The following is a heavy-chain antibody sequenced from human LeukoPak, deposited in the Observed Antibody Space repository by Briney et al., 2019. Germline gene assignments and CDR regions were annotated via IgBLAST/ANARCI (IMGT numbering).Heavy chain of an antibody. D-gene: IGHD5-24*01. CDR3: ARVSVEMATIDY. V-gene: IGHV4-59*01. CDR1: GGSISSYY. CDR2: IYYSGST. J-gene: IGHJ4*02. Sequence: SETLSLTCTVSGGSISSYYWSWIRQPPRKGLEWIGYIYYSGSTNYNPSLKSRVTISVDTSKNQFSLKLSSVTAADTAVYYRARVSVEMATIDYWGQGTLVTVSS.